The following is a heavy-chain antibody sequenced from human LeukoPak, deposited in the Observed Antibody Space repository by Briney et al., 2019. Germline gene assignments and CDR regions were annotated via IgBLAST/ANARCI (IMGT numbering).Heavy chain of an antibody. Sequence: ASVKVSFTASGYTFTSYAMNWVRQAPGQGLEWMEWINTNTGNPTYAQGFTGRFVFSLDTSVSTAYLQISSLKAEDTAVYYCATFQGATFYWGQGTLVTVSS. J-gene: IGHJ4*02. CDR3: ATFQGATFY. CDR2: INTNTGNP. D-gene: IGHD3-16*01. CDR1: GYTFTSYA. V-gene: IGHV7-4-1*02.